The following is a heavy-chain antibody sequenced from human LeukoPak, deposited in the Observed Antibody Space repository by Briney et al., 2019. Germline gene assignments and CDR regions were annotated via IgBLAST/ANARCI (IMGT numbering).Heavy chain of an antibody. J-gene: IGHJ4*02. CDR1: GFTFNAYA. CDR2: ISGNSGTT. CDR3: AKDRDSSGRYRLDY. Sequence: GGSLRLSCAASGFTFNAYALSWVRQAPGKGLEWVSVISGNSGTTYYADSVKGRFTTSRDNSKKTLYLQMSSLGAEDTAVYYCAKDRDSSGRYRLDYWGQGTLVTVSS. D-gene: IGHD3-22*01. V-gene: IGHV3-23*01.